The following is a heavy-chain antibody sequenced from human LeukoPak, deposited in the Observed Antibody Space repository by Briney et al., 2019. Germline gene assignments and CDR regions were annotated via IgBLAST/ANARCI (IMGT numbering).Heavy chain of an antibody. CDR1: GYTFTGYY. J-gene: IGHJ5*02. CDR2: INPNSGGT. V-gene: IGHV1-2*02. CDR3: ARNSFVLYCSSTSCYVNLFDR. Sequence: GASVKVSCKASGYTFTGYYMHWVRQAPGQGLEWMGWINPNSGGTNYAQKFQGRVTMTRDTSISTAYMEVSRLRSDDTAVYYCARNSFVLYCSSTSCYVNLFDRWGQGTLVTVSS. D-gene: IGHD2-2*01.